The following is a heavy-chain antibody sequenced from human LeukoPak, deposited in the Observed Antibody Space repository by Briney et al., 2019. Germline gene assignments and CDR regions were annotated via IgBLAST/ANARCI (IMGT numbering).Heavy chain of an antibody. J-gene: IGHJ4*02. CDR1: GFTFSTYA. V-gene: IGHV3-23*01. CDR3: AKREAAIGVIDY. CDR2: IGGSGANT. D-gene: IGHD6-13*01. Sequence: GGSLRLSCAASGFTFSTYAMGWVRQAPGKGLEWVSVIGGSGANTYYADAVKGRFTMSRDNSKNTLYLQMNSLRVEDTDVYYCAKREAAIGVIDYWGQGTLVTVSS.